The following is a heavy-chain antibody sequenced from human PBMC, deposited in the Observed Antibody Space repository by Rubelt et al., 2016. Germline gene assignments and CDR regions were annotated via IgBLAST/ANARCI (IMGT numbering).Heavy chain of an antibody. CDR3: AKRGLLVAAATNWFDP. Sequence: GLEWVANIKQDGSEKYYVDSVKGRFTISRDNAKNSLSLQMNSLRVEDTAVYYCAKRGLLVAAATNWFDPWGQGTLVTVSS. CDR2: IKQDGSEK. V-gene: IGHV3-7*01. D-gene: IGHD6-13*01. J-gene: IGHJ5*02.